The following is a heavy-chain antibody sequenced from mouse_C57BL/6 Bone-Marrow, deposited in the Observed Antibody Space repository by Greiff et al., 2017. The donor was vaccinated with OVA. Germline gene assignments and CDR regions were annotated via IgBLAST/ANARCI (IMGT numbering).Heavy chain of an antibody. CDR3: ATITTVPWYFDV. Sequence: QVKLQQSGPGLVQPSQCLSITCTVSGFSFTSYGVHWVRQSPGKGLEWLGVIWSGGSTDYTAAFMSRLSITKYNSKSQVFFNMNSRQADDTAIYYCATITTVPWYFDVWGTGTTVTVSS. CDR1: GFSFTSYG. D-gene: IGHD1-1*01. J-gene: IGHJ1*03. CDR2: IWSGGST. V-gene: IGHV2-5*01.